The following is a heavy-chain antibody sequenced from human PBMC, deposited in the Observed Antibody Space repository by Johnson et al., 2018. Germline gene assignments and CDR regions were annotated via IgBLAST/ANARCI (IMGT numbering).Heavy chain of an antibody. CDR3: TSGLVVPSAHLDY. CDR1: GFTFSNAW. Sequence: VQLVESGGGLVKPGGSLRLSCAASGFTFSNAWMNWVRQATGKGLEWVGLIKSTIDGGTADYGASVKGRFTMSRDDSQNTLYLQRHSLETEDTAVYYCTSGLVVPSAHLDYWGQGTLVTVSS. D-gene: IGHD2-2*01. J-gene: IGHJ4*02. CDR2: IKSTIDGGTA. V-gene: IGHV3-15*07.